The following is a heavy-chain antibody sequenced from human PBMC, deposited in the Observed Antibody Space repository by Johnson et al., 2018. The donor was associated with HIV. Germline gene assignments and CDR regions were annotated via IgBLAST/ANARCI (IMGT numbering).Heavy chain of an antibody. D-gene: IGHD1-26*01. CDR2: LNCSGGST. CDR1: GFTFDDYG. CDR3: ARDGPRGSYGAFDI. Sequence: VQLVESGGGVVRPGGSLRLSCAASGFTFDDYGMSWVRQAPGKGLEWVSGLNCSGGSTGYADSVKGRFTISRDNAKNSLYLQMNSLRAEDTALYYCARDGPRGSYGAFDIWGQGTMVTVSS. V-gene: IGHV3-20*04. J-gene: IGHJ3*02.